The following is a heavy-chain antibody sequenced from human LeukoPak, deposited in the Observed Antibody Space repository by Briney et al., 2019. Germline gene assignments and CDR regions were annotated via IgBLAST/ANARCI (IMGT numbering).Heavy chain of an antibody. Sequence: PSETLSLTCAVYGGSFSGYYWSWIRQPPGKGLEWIGEINHSGSTNYNPSLKSRVTISVDTSKNQFSLKLSSVTAADTAVYYCARGAPLYYYDSSGYYPRHPFDYWGQGTLVTVS. CDR1: GGSFSGYY. D-gene: IGHD3-22*01. CDR3: ARGAPLYYYDSSGYYPRHPFDY. J-gene: IGHJ4*02. V-gene: IGHV4-34*01. CDR2: INHSGST.